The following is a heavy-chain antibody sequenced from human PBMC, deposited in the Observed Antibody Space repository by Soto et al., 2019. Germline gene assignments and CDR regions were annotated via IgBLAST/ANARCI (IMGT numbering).Heavy chain of an antibody. CDR1: GGSISSYY. CDR2: IYYSGST. V-gene: IGHV4-59*12. CDR3: TTAPPAEYDILIGYPFDY. J-gene: IGHJ4*02. Sequence: SETLSLTCTVSGGSISSYYWNWIRQPPGKGLEWIGYIYYSGSTNYNPSLKSRVTISVDTSKNQFSLKLSSVTAEDTAVYYCTTAPPAEYDILIGYPFDYWGRGTLVTVSS. D-gene: IGHD3-9*01.